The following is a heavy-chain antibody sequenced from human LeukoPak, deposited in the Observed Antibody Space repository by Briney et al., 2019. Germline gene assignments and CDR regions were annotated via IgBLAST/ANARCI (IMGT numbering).Heavy chain of an antibody. Sequence: ASVKVSCKASGYTFTGYYMHWVRQAPGQGLEWMRWINPNSGGTNYAQKLQGRVTMTRDTSISTAYMELSRMRSDDTAVYYCAYLGYCSSTSCWTNYYYYMDVWGKGTTVTVSS. CDR1: GYTFTGYY. J-gene: IGHJ6*03. D-gene: IGHD2-2*01. CDR2: INPNSGGT. V-gene: IGHV1-2*02. CDR3: AYLGYCSSTSCWTNYYYYMDV.